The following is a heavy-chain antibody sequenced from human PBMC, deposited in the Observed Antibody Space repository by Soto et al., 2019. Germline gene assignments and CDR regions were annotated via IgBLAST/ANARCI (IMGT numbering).Heavy chain of an antibody. Sequence: EESLKISCEGSGYSFTSYYIGWVRQMPGKGLEWMGTIHPGDSDTRYSPSFQGRVTISADKSTSTAYLQWSSLKASDTAIYYCARTDLEWLEPTWFYMDVWGKGTTVTVSS. CDR3: ARTDLEWLEPTWFYMDV. CDR2: IHPGDSDT. CDR1: GYSFTSYY. J-gene: IGHJ6*03. V-gene: IGHV5-51*01. D-gene: IGHD3-3*01.